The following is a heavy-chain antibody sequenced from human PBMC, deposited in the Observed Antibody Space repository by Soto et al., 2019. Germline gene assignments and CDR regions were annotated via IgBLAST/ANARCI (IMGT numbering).Heavy chain of an antibody. CDR2: IHAGNGNT. J-gene: IGHJ6*01. CDR3: ATVAATTPYVTDV. CDR1: GYSFTGYP. Sequence: VASVKVSCKASGYSFTGYPLHWVRQVPGQRLERMGWIHAGNGNTKYSQKFQGRVTITSDTSATTAYMELSSLKSEDTAVFYCATVAATTPYVTDVCGQGTRVTDS. V-gene: IGHV1-3*01. D-gene: IGHD2-15*01.